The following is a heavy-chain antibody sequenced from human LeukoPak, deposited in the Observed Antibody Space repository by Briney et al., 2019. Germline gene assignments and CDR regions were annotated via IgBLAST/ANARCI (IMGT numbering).Heavy chain of an antibody. V-gene: IGHV3-7*01. D-gene: IGHD1-26*01. CDR1: GFTFGDYA. J-gene: IGHJ4*02. Sequence: GRSLRLSCTASGFTFGDYAMSWVRQAPGKGLEWVANIKQDGSEKYYVDSVKGRFTISRDNAKNSLYLQMNSLRAEDTAVYYCARALGARAPFDYWGQGTLVTVSS. CDR3: ARALGARAPFDY. CDR2: IKQDGSEK.